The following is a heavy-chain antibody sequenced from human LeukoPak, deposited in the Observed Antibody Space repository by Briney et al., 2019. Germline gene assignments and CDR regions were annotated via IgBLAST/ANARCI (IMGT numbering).Heavy chain of an antibody. V-gene: IGHV4-59*01. CDR2: IYYSGST. D-gene: IGHD1-26*01. CDR3: ASEFVIRGMYFDS. Sequence: SETLSLTCAVSGGSISSYYLSWIRQPPGKGLEWIGDIYYSGSTNYKPSLKSRVTISVDTSKDQFYLQLSTVSAADPAVYYCASEFVIRGMYFDSSGEGTLVTVSS. CDR1: GGSISSYY. J-gene: IGHJ4*02.